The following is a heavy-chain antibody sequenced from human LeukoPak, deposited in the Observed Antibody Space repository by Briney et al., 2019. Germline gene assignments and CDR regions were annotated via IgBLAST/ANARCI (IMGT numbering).Heavy chain of an antibody. CDR2: IFYTGIT. V-gene: IGHV4-39*01. D-gene: IGHD3-22*01. J-gene: IGHJ2*01. Sequence: SETLSLTCTVSGGSISSGSHYWGWIRQPPGKGLEWIGTIFYTGITYYNPSLRSRVTISVDTSKNQFSLNLNSVTAADTAVYYCARLYDSSGYYYVWYFDLWGRGTLVTVSS. CDR3: ARLYDSSGYYYVWYFDL. CDR1: GGSISSGSHY.